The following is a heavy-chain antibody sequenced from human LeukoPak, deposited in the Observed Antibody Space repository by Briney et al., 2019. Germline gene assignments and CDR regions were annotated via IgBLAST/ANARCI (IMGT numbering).Heavy chain of an antibody. D-gene: IGHD6-13*01. J-gene: IGHJ4*02. Sequence: GRSLRLSCAASGFTFSSYAMHWVRQAPGKGLEWVAVISYDGSNKYYADSVKGRFTISRDNSKNTLYLQMNSLRAEDTAVYYCARARGIAAADDFDYWGQGTLVTVSS. CDR2: ISYDGSNK. CDR1: GFTFSSYA. V-gene: IGHV3-30-3*01. CDR3: ARARGIAAADDFDY.